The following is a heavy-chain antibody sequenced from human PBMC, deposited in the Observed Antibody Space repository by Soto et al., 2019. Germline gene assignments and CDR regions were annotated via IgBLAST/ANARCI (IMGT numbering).Heavy chain of an antibody. D-gene: IGHD3-22*01. V-gene: IGHV5-51*01. CDR1: GYRFTSYW. J-gene: IGHJ4*02. CDR3: ARHFDSSVYYHDY. Sequence: PGESLKISCQGSGYRFTSYWIAWVRQMPGKGLELVGVIYPGDSDVKYSPSFEGHITISVDRSDSTAYLQWTSLKASDTAMYFCARHFDSSVYYHDYWGQGTQVNVSS. CDR2: IYPGDSDV.